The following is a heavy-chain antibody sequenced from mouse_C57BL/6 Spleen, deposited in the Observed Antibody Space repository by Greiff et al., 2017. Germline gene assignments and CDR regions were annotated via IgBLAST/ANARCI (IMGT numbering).Heavy chain of an antibody. Sequence: VQLQQSGPELVKPGASVKISCKASGYAFSSSWMNWVKQRPGKGLEWIGRIYPGDGDTNYNGKFKGKATLTADKSSSTAYMQLSSLTSEDPAVYFCARGGFITTFDYWGQGTTLTVSS. CDR3: ARGGFITTFDY. CDR1: GYAFSSSW. J-gene: IGHJ2*01. V-gene: IGHV1-82*01. D-gene: IGHD1-1*01. CDR2: IYPGDGDT.